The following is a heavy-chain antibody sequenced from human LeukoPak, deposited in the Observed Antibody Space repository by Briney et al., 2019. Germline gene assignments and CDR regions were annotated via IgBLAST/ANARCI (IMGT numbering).Heavy chain of an antibody. V-gene: IGHV1-2*02. CDR3: ARGGKSELGTCDF. D-gene: IGHD7-27*01. CDR1: GYTFSGYY. CDR2: INPDSGGA. J-gene: IGHJ4*02. Sequence: ASVKVSCKASGYTFSGYYLNWVRQAPGQGLEWMGWINPDSGGAIYAQKFQGRVTMTRDTSTNTAYMELRSLRSDDTAVYFCARGGKSELGTCDFWGLGTLVTVSS.